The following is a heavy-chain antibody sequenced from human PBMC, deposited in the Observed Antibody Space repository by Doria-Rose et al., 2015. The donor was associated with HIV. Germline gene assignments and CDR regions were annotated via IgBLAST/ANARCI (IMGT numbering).Heavy chain of an antibody. Sequence: QVTLKESGPVLVKPTETLTLTCTVSGVSLSSPGMGVSWIRQPPGKALEWLANIFSDDERSYKTSLKSTLTISSGTSNSQVVLTMTDMHPVDTATYYCARIKSSRWYHKYYFDFWGQGTLVIVSA. J-gene: IGHJ4*02. D-gene: IGHD6-13*01. CDR2: IFSDDER. CDR3: ARIKSSRWYHKYYFDF. V-gene: IGHV2-26*01. CDR1: GVSLSSPGMG.